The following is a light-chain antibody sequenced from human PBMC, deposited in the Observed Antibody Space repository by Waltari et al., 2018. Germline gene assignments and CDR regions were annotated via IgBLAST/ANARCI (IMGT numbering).Light chain of an antibody. Sequence: QSALTQPASVSGSPGPSITISRTGTSSDVGSYILVSWYQQHPGNAPKLLIYEGSKRPSGVSNRFSGSKSGNTASLTISGLQAEDEADYYCCSYAGSRSTPYVFGTGTKVTVL. CDR1: SSDVGSYIL. CDR2: EGS. CDR3: CSYAGSRSTPYV. J-gene: IGLJ1*01. V-gene: IGLV2-23*01.